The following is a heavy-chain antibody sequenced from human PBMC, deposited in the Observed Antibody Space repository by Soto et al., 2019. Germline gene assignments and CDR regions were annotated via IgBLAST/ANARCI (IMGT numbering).Heavy chain of an antibody. Sequence: SETLSLTCAVSNFSLRKEYYWGWIRQPPGKGLEWIGSIHQSGSPYYNPSLKSRLTISIDKSKKQFSLRLSSVTAADTAVYYCARGAPRGIIHDFDSWGQGSLVTVSS. J-gene: IGHJ4*02. D-gene: IGHD3-10*01. CDR2: IHQSGSP. CDR3: ARGAPRGIIHDFDS. CDR1: NFSLRKEYY. V-gene: IGHV4-38-2*01.